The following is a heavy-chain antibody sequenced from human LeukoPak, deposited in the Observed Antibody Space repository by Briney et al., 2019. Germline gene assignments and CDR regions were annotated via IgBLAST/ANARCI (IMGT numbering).Heavy chain of an antibody. V-gene: IGHV3-48*04. Sequence: GGSLRLSCAASGFTFSTYSMNWVRQAPGKGLEWVSYISRSSTTIYYVDSVKGRFAISRDNAKNSLYLQMSSLRAEDTALYYCARDGHSGYAAYYYYYMDVWGKGTTVTVSS. D-gene: IGHD5-12*01. CDR1: GFTFSTYS. J-gene: IGHJ6*03. CDR3: ARDGHSGYAAYYYYYMDV. CDR2: ISRSSTTI.